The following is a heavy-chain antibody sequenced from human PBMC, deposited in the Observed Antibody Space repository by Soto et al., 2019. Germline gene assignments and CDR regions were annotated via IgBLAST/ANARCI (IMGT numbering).Heavy chain of an antibody. CDR2: VSWDSDNR. V-gene: IGHV3-43*01. D-gene: IGHD3-16*01. CDR1: GFTFDDYT. J-gene: IGHJ3*01. CDR3: VKGASGGGFGFDF. Sequence: GGSLRLSCAASGFTFDDYTMHWVRQRPGKGLEWVSLVSWDSDNRIYADSVKGRFTISRDNINNSLFLQMNSLRAEDTAVYFCVKGASGGGFGFDFWGVGTMVTV.